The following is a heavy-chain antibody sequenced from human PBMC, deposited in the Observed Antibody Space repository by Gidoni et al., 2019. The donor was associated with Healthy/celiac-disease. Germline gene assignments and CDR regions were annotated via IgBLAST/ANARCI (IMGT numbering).Heavy chain of an antibody. D-gene: IGHD3-22*01. CDR2: ISYDGSNK. Sequence: QVQLVESGGGVVQPGRSLRLSCAASGFTFSSYAMHWVRQAPGKGLEWVAVISYDGSNKYYADSVKGRFTISRDNSKNTLYLQMNSLRAEDTAVYYCASDPLYDSSGYYLDYWGQGTLVTVSS. V-gene: IGHV3-30-3*01. CDR3: ASDPLYDSSGYYLDY. CDR1: GFTFSSYA. J-gene: IGHJ4*02.